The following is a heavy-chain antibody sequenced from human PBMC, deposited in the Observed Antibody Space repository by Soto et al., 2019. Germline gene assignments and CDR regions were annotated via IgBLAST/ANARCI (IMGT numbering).Heavy chain of an antibody. CDR3: ARGPSYYYDSSGYYYVYYFDY. CDR2: INHSGST. D-gene: IGHD3-22*01. J-gene: IGHJ4*02. Sequence: SETLSLTCAVYGGSFSGYYWSWIRQPPGKGLEWIGEINHSGSTNYNPSLKSRVTISVDTSKNQFSLKLSSVTAADTAVYYCARGPSYYYDSSGYYYVYYFDYWGQGTLVTVS. CDR1: GGSFSGYY. V-gene: IGHV4-34*01.